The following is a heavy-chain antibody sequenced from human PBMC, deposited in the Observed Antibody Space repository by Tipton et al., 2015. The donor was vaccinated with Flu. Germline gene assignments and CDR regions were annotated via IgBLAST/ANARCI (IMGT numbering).Heavy chain of an antibody. Sequence: TLSLTCTVSGGSISSSSYYWGWIRQPPGKGLEWIGSIYYSGSTYYNPSLKSRVAISVDTSKNQFSLKLSSVTAADTAVYYCAREGSSWSGYYGMDVWGQGTTVTVSS. D-gene: IGHD6-13*01. V-gene: IGHV4-39*07. J-gene: IGHJ6*02. CDR1: GGSISSSSYY. CDR2: IYYSGST. CDR3: AREGSSWSGYYGMDV.